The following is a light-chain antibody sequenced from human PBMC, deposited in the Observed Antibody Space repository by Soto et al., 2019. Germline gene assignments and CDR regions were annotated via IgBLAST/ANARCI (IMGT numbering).Light chain of an antibody. CDR3: QQLNSYLT. V-gene: IGKV1-5*01. CDR2: DAS. Sequence: DIQMTQSPSILSASVGDRVTITCRASQSISSWLAWYQQKPGKAPKLLIYDASRLESGVPSRFGGSGSGTEFTLTISSLQPEDFATYYCQQLNSYLTFGGGTKVDIK. CDR1: QSISSW. J-gene: IGKJ4*01.